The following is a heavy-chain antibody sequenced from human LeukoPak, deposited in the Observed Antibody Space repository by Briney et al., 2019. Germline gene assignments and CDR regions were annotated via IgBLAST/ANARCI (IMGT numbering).Heavy chain of an antibody. CDR1: GFTFSRYG. CDR3: ARRGDTPMIGDH. D-gene: IGHD5-18*01. Sequence: KSGGSLRLSCAASGFTFSRYGMNWVPQAPGKGLGWLSYLSNSGNIEYAQSVKGRFNISRDNAKNSLYLRMDGLRAEDTAVYYCARRGDTPMIGDHWGQGILVTVAS. J-gene: IGHJ4*02. CDR2: LSNSGNI. V-gene: IGHV3-69-1*02.